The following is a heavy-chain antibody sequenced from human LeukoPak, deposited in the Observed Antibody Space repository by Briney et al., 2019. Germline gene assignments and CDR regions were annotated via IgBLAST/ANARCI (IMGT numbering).Heavy chain of an antibody. CDR1: GGSISSYY. D-gene: IGHD3-22*01. CDR2: IYYSGST. J-gene: IGHJ5*02. V-gene: IGHV4-59*01. CDR3: ARSYDSSGYYYGWFDP. Sequence: SETLSLTCTVSGGSISSYYWSWIRQPPGKGLEWIGYIYYSGSTNYNPSLKSRVAISVDTSKNQFSLKLSSVTAADTAVYYCARSYDSSGYYYGWFDPWGQGTLVTVSS.